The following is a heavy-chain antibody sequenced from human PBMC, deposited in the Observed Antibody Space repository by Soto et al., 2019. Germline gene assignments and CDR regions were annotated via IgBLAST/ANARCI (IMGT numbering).Heavy chain of an antibody. D-gene: IGHD3-22*01. CDR2: IRGNNGDT. Sequence: EVQLLESGGGLVQPGGSLRLSCAASGFTFSFCAMSWVRQAPGKGLEWVSSIRGNNGDTYYADSVKGRFTISRDNSKNTLYLQMNCLRVEDTAVYYCAKRHSDSYYYFDYWCQGALVTVSS. CDR3: AKRHSDSYYYFDY. CDR1: GFTFSFCA. V-gene: IGHV3-23*01. J-gene: IGHJ4*02.